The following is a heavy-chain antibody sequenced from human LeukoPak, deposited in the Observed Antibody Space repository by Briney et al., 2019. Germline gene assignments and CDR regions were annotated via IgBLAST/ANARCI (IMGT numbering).Heavy chain of an antibody. V-gene: IGHV5-51*01. CDR2: IYPGDSDT. D-gene: IGHD6-13*01. CDR3: ARLGAEGYSSSWYFAFDI. Sequence: GESLKISCQGSGYSFTSYWIGWVRQMPGKGLEWMGIIYPGDSDTRYSPSFQGQVTISADKSISTAYLQWSSLKASDTDMYYCARLGAEGYSSSWYFAFDIWGQGTMVTVSS. CDR1: GYSFTSYW. J-gene: IGHJ3*02.